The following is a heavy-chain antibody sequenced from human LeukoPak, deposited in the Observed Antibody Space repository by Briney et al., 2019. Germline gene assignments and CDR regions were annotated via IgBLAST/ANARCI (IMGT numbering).Heavy chain of an antibody. V-gene: IGHV1-2*06. CDR1: GYTFTGYY. Sequence: ASVKVSCKASGYTFTGYYMHWVRQAPGQGLEWMGRINPNSGGTNYAQKFQGRVTMTRDTSISTAYMELSRLRSDDTAVYYCARGLMTIAVDWFDPWGQGTLVTVSS. CDR3: ARGLMTIAVDWFDP. J-gene: IGHJ5*02. D-gene: IGHD4/OR15-4a*01. CDR2: INPNSGGT.